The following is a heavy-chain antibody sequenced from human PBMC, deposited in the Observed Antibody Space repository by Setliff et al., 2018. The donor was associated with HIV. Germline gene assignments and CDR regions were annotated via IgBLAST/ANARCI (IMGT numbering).Heavy chain of an antibody. J-gene: IGHJ6*03. Sequence: GASVKVSCKPPRYTFTAYSLHWVRQAPGQGLEWMGWINPKSGGTKYARNFEDRVTMTRDSSIRAVYMELSRLRPDDTAVYYCARDPTCIATYHQASHMDAWGTGTTVTVSS. V-gene: IGHV1-2*02. CDR2: INPKSGGT. CDR3: ARDPTCIATYHQASHMDA. D-gene: IGHD6-13*01. CDR1: RYTFTAYS.